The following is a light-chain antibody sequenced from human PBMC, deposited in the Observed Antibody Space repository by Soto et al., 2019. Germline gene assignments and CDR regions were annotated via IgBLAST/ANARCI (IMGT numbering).Light chain of an antibody. V-gene: IGKV3-20*01. CDR2: DAS. J-gene: IGKJ1*01. CDR1: QSVSSSY. Sequence: ELVLTQSPGTLSLSPGERATLSCRASQSVSSSYLAWYQQKPGQAPRLLIYDASYRVTGIPDRFSGSGSGTDFTLTIRRLEPEDFALYYCQQYGGSPGTVGEGTKVELK. CDR3: QQYGGSPGT.